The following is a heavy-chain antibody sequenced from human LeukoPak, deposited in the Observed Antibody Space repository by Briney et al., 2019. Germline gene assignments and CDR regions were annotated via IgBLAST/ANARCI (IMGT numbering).Heavy chain of an antibody. CDR2: IYTSGST. J-gene: IGHJ4*02. V-gene: IGHV4-4*07. D-gene: IGHD3-22*01. CDR1: GGSISSYY. CDR3: ARGRYDSSGYYIFDY. Sequence: SETLSLTCTVSGGSISSYYWSWIRQLAGKGLEWIGRIYTSGSTNYNPSLKSRVTMSVDTSKNQFSLKLSSVTAAHTAVYYCARGRYDSSGYYIFDYWGQGTLVTVSS.